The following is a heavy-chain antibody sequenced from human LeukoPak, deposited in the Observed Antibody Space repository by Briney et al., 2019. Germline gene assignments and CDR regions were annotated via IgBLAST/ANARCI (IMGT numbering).Heavy chain of an antibody. Sequence: SGPTLVNPTQTLTLTCTFSGFSLSTSGVGVGWIRQPPGKALEWLALIYWNDDKRYSPSLKSRLTITKDTSKNQVVLTMTNMDPVDTATYYCAHSWGYDYVWGSYRYSAFDIWGQGTMVTVSS. V-gene: IGHV2-5*01. D-gene: IGHD3-16*02. CDR1: GFSLSTSGVG. CDR3: AHSWGYDYVWGSYRYSAFDI. J-gene: IGHJ3*02. CDR2: IYWNDDK.